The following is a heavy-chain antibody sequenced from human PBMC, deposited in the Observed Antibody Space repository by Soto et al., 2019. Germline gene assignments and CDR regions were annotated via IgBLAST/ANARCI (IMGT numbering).Heavy chain of an antibody. J-gene: IGHJ6*02. V-gene: IGHV1-18*01. D-gene: IGHD1-1*01. CDR1: GYTFTSYG. CDR3: AKNGQPPYYYYGLDV. CDR2: ISGYNGDT. Sequence: ASVKVSCKASGYTFTSYGISWVRQAPGQGLERMGWISGYNGDTNYAQKFQDRVSMTIDTSTGTVYMELRSLTSDDTAVYYCAKNGQPPYYYYGLDVWGQGTKVTVSS.